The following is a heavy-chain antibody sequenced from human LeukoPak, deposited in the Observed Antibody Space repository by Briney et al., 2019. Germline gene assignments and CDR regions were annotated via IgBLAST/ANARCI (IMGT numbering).Heavy chain of an antibody. CDR1: GFSFRSYW. V-gene: IGHV3-7*03. CDR2: IKYDESEK. D-gene: IGHD5-18*01. Sequence: GGSLRLSWVASGFSFRSYWMNWVRQAPGKGLEWVASIKYDESEKYSVGGRFTISRDNAKNSLYLQIDSLRAGDTAMYYCARDGYGPGLYFDYWGQGTLVTASS. J-gene: IGHJ4*02. CDR3: ARDGYGPGLYFDY.